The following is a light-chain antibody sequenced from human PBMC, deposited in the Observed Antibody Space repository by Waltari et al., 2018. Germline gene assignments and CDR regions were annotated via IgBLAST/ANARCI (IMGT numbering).Light chain of an antibody. CDR3: QQYAASPLT. J-gene: IGKJ4*01. V-gene: IGKV3-20*01. CDR2: DAS. CDR1: QSVRGAS. Sequence: EIVLAQSPGTLSVSPGERATLSCRASQSVRGASVAWYRQRPGQAPRLLIYDASIRAPDIPDRFSGSGSGTDCTLTISSLDSEDFAVYYCQQYAASPLTFGGGTKV.